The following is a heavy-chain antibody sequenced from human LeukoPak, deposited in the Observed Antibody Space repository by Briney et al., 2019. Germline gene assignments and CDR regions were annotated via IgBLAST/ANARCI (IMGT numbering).Heavy chain of an antibody. J-gene: IGHJ4*02. D-gene: IGHD3-9*01. Sequence: GGSLRLSCAASGFTFSSYAMSWVRQAPGKGLEWVSAISGSGGSTYYADSAKGRFTISRDNSKNTLYLQMNSLRAEDTAVYYCAKRRTGYYMRTWLPFGIDYWGQGTLVTVSS. CDR2: ISGSGGST. CDR1: GFTFSSYA. CDR3: AKRRTGYYMRTWLPFGIDY. V-gene: IGHV3-23*01.